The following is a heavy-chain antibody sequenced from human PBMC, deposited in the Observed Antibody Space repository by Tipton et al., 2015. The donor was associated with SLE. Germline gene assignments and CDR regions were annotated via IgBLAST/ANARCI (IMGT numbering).Heavy chain of an antibody. CDR1: GFTFRNYW. CDR2: IKEDGYQK. D-gene: IGHD3/OR15-3a*01. J-gene: IGHJ4*02. V-gene: IGHV3-7*03. CDR3: AGGAGWTIDY. Sequence: SLRLSCGASGFTFRNYWMSWVRQAPGKGLEWVANIKEDGYQKHYVDSVKGRFTISRDNAKKSLYLQINSLRVEDTAVYYCAGGAGWTIDYWGQGTLVTVSS.